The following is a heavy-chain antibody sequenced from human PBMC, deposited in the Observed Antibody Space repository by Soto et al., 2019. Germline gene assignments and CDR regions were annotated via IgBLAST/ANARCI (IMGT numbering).Heavy chain of an antibody. V-gene: IGHV3-23*01. CDR2: ISGTGGNT. Sequence: PGGSLRLSCAASGITFSSYAMTWVRQAPGKGLEWVSSISGTGGNTYYADSVKGRFTISRDNSKNTLSLQMSSLRAEGTAVYYCATSYSSIAVAGSDYWGQGTLVTVS. J-gene: IGHJ4*02. CDR3: ATSYSSIAVAGSDY. D-gene: IGHD6-19*01. CDR1: GITFSSYA.